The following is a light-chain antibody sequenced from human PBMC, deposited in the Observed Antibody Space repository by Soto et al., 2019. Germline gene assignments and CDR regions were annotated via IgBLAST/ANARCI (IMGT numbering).Light chain of an antibody. CDR2: KAS. J-gene: IGKJ1*01. Sequence: DIKMTQSPSTLSASVGDRVTITFRASQSVGSWLAWYQQKPGKAPKLLIYKASRLESGVPSRFSGSGSVTESTLTISSLQSDDFATYFCQQYDSYRTFGQGTKVDIK. CDR3: QQYDSYRT. V-gene: IGKV1-5*03. CDR1: QSVGSW.